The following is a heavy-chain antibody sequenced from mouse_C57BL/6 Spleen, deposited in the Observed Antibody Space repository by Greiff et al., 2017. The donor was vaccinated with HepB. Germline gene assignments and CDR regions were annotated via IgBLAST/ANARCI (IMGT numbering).Heavy chain of an antibody. CDR3: ARSNYGSSYVPWYFDV. D-gene: IGHD1-1*01. J-gene: IGHJ1*03. CDR2: IHPNSGST. Sequence: QVQLQQPGAELVKPGASVKLSCKASGYTFTSYWMHWVKQRPGQGLELIGMIHPNSGSTNYNEKFKSKATLTVDKSSSTAYMQLSSLTSEDSAVYYCARSNYGSSYVPWYFDVWGTGTTVTVSS. V-gene: IGHV1-64*01. CDR1: GYTFTSYW.